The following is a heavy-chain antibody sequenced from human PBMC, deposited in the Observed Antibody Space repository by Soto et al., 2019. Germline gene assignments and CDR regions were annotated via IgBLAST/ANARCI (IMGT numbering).Heavy chain of an antibody. CDR3: ARDVIPPYYDFWSGYYREYYFDY. D-gene: IGHD3-3*01. Sequence: GASVKVSCKASGGTFSSYTISWVRQAPGQGLEWMGRIIPILGIANYAQKFQGRVTITADKSTSTAYMELSSLRSEDTAVYYCARDVIPPYYDFWSGYYREYYFDYWGQGTLVTVSS. J-gene: IGHJ4*02. V-gene: IGHV1-69*04. CDR2: IIPILGIA. CDR1: GGTFSSYT.